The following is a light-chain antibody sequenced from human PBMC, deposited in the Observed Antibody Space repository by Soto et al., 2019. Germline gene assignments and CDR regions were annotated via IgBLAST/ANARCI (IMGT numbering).Light chain of an antibody. Sequence: EIVLTQSPATLSLSPGERATLSCRASQSVSTFLAWYQHKPGQAPRLLIYDASNRATGIPDRFRGSGSGTDFTLNISSLEPEDFALYYCQQGTDWPPGTFGQGTKVELK. CDR3: QQGTDWPPGT. J-gene: IGKJ1*01. CDR1: QSVSTF. V-gene: IGKV3-11*01. CDR2: DAS.